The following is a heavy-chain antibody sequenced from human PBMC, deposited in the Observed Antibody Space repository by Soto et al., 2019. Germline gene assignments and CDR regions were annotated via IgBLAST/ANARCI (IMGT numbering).Heavy chain of an antibody. D-gene: IGHD4-17*01. V-gene: IGHV3-33*01. CDR2: IWYDGTQK. Sequence: GSLRLCCEGSGFTFKTYSMHWVRQPPGKGLEWLAAIWYDGTQKYYADSVKGRFIISRDNSKKTLYLEMNSLRAEDTAVYYCARAGGTTVTGLWHFDSWGQGTLVTVPQ. J-gene: IGHJ4*02. CDR1: GFTFKTYS. CDR3: ARAGGTTVTGLWHFDS.